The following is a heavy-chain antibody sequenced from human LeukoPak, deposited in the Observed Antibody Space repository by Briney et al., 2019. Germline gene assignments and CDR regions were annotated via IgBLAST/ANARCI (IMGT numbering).Heavy chain of an antibody. V-gene: IGHV3-7*01. CDR1: GFTFSSKW. CDR2: IQPDGSEG. CDR3: ASQSFAKFDP. J-gene: IGHJ5*02. Sequence: QPGGSLRLSCAASGFTFSSKWMSWVRQAPGKGLEWVGNIQPDGSEGYPVDSVKGRFTISRDNARNSLFLQMNSLRVEDTAVYYCASQSFAKFDPWGQGTLVIVSS. D-gene: IGHD3-16*01.